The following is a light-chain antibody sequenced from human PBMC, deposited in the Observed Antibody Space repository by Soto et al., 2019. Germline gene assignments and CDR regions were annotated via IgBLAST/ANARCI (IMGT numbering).Light chain of an antibody. CDR1: SSDVGGYNY. V-gene: IGLV2-14*03. J-gene: IGLJ1*01. CDR2: DVS. CDR3: SSYTSSRTYI. Sequence: QSVLAQPASVSGSPGQWITISCTGTSSDVGGYNYVSWYQQHPGKAPKLIFYDVSNRPSGVSNRFSGSKSGNTASLTISGLQAEDEADYYCSSYTSSRTYIFGTGTKVTVL.